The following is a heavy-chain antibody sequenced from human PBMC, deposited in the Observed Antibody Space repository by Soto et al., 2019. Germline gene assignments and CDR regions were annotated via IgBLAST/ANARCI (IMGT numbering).Heavy chain of an antibody. V-gene: IGHV3-30-3*01. CDR2: ISYDGSNK. CDR1: GFTFSSYA. Sequence: QVQLVESGGGVVQPGRSLRLSCAASGFTFSSYAMHWVRQAPGKGLEWVAVISYDGSNKNYADSVKGRFTISRDNSKNKLYVQRNRLRGEDTAVYYCARGPSSLTRFDYWGQGTLVTVSS. CDR3: ARGPSSLTRFDY. D-gene: IGHD2-2*01. J-gene: IGHJ4*02.